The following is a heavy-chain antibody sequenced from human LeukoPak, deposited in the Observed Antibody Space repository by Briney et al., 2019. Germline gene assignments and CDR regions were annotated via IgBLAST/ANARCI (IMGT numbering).Heavy chain of an antibody. CDR3: ARDALYCSSTSCYRYWYFDV. Sequence: PSETLSLTCTVSGGSISSYYWNWIRQPAGKGLEWIGRIYTIGSTNYNPSLKSRVPMSVDTSKNQFSLKLSSVTAADTAVYYCARDALYCSSTSCYRYWYFDVWGRGTLVTVYS. J-gene: IGHJ2*01. CDR2: IYTIGST. D-gene: IGHD2-2*01. V-gene: IGHV4-4*07. CDR1: GGSISSYY.